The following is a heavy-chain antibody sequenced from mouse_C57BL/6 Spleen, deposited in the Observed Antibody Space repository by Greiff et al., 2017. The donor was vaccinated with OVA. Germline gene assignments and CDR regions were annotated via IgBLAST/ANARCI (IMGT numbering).Heavy chain of an antibody. CDR1: GYAFTNYL. D-gene: IGHD1-1*01. Sequence: VQLQQSGAELVRPGTSVKVSCKASGYAFTNYLIEWVKQRPGQGLEWIGVINPGSGGTNYNEKFKGKATLTADKSSSTAYMQLSSLTSEDSAVYICARRPVVWYFEVWGTGTTVTVSS. CDR3: ARRPVVWYFEV. CDR2: INPGSGGT. J-gene: IGHJ1*03. V-gene: IGHV1-54*01.